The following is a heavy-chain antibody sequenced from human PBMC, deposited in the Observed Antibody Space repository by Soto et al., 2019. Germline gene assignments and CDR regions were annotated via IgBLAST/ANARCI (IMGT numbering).Heavy chain of an antibody. J-gene: IGHJ4*02. CDR2: ISGSGGST. CDR3: ASYVAAAGLFDH. CDR1: GFTFSSYA. Sequence: SLRLSCAASGFTFSSYAMSWVRQAPGKGLEWVSAISGSGGSTYYADSVKGRFTISRDNSKNTLYLQMNSLRAEDTAVYYGASYVAAAGLFDHWGQGPLVTVSS. V-gene: IGHV3-23*01. D-gene: IGHD6-13*01.